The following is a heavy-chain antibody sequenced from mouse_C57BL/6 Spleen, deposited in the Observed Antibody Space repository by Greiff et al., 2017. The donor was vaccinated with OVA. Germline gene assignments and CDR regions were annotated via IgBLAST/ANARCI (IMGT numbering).Heavy chain of an antibody. D-gene: IGHD2-3*01. J-gene: IGHJ4*01. CDR3: ARLDDGLYAMDY. V-gene: IGHV1-76*01. CDR1: GYTFTDYY. Sequence: QVQLQQSGAELVRPGASVKLSCKASGYTFTDYYINWVKQRPGQGLEWIARIYPGSGNTYYNEKFKGKATLTAEKSSSTAYMQLSSLTSEDSAVYYCARLDDGLYAMDYWGQGTSVTVSS. CDR2: IYPGSGNT.